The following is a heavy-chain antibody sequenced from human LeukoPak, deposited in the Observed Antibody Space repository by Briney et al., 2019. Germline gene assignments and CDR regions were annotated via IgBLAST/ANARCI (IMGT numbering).Heavy chain of an antibody. J-gene: IGHJ5*02. V-gene: IGHV6-1*01. Sequence: SQTLSLTCAISGDSVSSNSAAWNWIRQPPSRGLEWLGRTYYRSKWYNDYAVSVKSRITINPDTSKNQFSLQLNSVTPEDTAVYYCARDLLRYYGSGSYYTSNWFDPWGQGTLVTVSS. D-gene: IGHD3-10*01. CDR3: ARDLLRYYGSGSYYTSNWFDP. CDR1: GDSVSSNSAA. CDR2: TYYRSKWYN.